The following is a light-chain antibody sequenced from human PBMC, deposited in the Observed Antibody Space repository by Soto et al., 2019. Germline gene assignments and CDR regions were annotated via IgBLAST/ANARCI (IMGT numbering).Light chain of an antibody. Sequence: EIVLTQSPATLSLSPGERATLSCRASQSVSSYLAWYHQKPGQAPRLLIYDASSRATGIPARFSGSGSETDFTLTITSLEPEDFAVYYCQQRSNWPSTFGGGTKVEI. CDR2: DAS. J-gene: IGKJ4*01. CDR1: QSVSSY. CDR3: QQRSNWPST. V-gene: IGKV3-11*01.